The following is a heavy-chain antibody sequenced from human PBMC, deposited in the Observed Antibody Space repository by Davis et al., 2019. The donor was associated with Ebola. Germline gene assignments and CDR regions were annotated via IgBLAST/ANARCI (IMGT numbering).Heavy chain of an antibody. CDR1: GFTFSSYS. V-gene: IGHV3-21*04. CDR2: ISSSSSYI. CDR3: ARGRTYYYYGMDV. Sequence: GESLKISCAASGFTFSSYSMNWVRQAPGKGLEWVSSISSSSSYIYYADSVKGRFTISRDNAKNSLYLQMNSLRSEDTAVYYCARGRTYYYYGMDVWGQGTTVTVSS. J-gene: IGHJ6*02. D-gene: IGHD1-1*01.